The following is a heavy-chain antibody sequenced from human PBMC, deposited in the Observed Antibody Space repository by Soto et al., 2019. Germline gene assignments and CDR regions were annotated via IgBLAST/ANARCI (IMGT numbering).Heavy chain of an antibody. V-gene: IGHV5-51*01. CDR2: IYPSDSDT. CDR1: GYTFTNYW. D-gene: IGHD3-10*01. CDR3: ATLRGGFGPHEAFEY. Sequence: EVQLVQSGAEVKKPGESLKISCQGSGYTFTNYWIGWVRQMPGKGLEWMGIIYPSDSDTTYNPSFEGQVTMSADKSIITAYLQWSSLKASDTAMYYCATLRGGFGPHEAFEYWGQGTLVTVSS. J-gene: IGHJ4*02.